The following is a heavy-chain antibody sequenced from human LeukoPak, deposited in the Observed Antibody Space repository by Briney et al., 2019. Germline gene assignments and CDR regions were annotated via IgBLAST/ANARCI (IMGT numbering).Heavy chain of an antibody. Sequence: PGGSLSLYCAASGFSFDDYAMHWVRPAPGKGLEWVSAISWNGNSIVYADSVKGRFTMDRDNAKNSLYLQMNSLRAEDTAIYYWAKDRTVGASYWYFDLWGRGTLVTVSS. CDR2: ISWNGNSI. V-gene: IGHV3-9*01. CDR1: GFSFDDYA. D-gene: IGHD1-26*01. J-gene: IGHJ2*01. CDR3: AKDRTVGASYWYFDL.